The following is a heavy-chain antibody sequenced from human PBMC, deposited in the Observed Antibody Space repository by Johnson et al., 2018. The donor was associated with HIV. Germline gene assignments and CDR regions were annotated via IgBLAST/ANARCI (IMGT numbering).Heavy chain of an antibody. Sequence: QEKLVESGGGVVQPGRSLRLSCAASGFTFSSYAIHCVCQALGKGLEWVAVISYDGSNKYYADSVKVRFHISRDNAKNSLYLQMNSLRAEDTAVYYCASDGGIGSTREDAFDIWGQGTMVIVSS. CDR1: GFTFSSYA. CDR3: ASDGGIGSTREDAFDI. CDR2: ISYDGSNK. D-gene: IGHD2-2*01. J-gene: IGHJ3*02. V-gene: IGHV3-30*04.